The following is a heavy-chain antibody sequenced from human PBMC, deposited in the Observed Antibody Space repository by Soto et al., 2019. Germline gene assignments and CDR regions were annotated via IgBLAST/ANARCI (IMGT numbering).Heavy chain of an antibody. D-gene: IGHD1-26*01. J-gene: IGHJ6*02. CDR2: DYSPGGT. CDR1: SGPSRSHN. CDR3: VRKGIANLLGLVDV. V-gene: IGHV4-59*08. Sequence: QVQLPQSGPGLVKPSETLSLTCSVSSGPSRSHNWGWIRQPPGRGLEWIGYDYSPGGTSYNPSRKSRVTISADTATNHIALTLTSVSAADTAVYYCVRKGIANLLGLVDVWGQGTTVRVSS.